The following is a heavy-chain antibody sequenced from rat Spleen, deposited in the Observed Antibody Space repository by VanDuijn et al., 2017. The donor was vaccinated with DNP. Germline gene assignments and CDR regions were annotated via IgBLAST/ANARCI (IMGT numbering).Heavy chain of an antibody. CDR3: AKDAFDY. Sequence: EVQLVESGGGLVQPGRSLKLSCAASGFTFNYYWMAWIRQVPGKGLEWVASINTDGGSTYYPDSVKGRFTISRDNAENTVYLQMNSLRSEDTATYYCAKDAFDYWGQGTLVTVSS. J-gene: IGHJ3*01. V-gene: IGHV5-58*01. CDR2: INTDGGST. CDR1: GFTFNYYW.